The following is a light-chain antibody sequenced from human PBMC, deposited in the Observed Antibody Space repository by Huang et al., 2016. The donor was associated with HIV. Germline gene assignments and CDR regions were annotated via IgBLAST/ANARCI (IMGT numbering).Light chain of an antibody. CDR1: QSVSSN. CDR2: GAS. Sequence: EIVMTQSPATLSVSPGERATLSCRASQSVSSNVAWYQQKPGQAPRLLIYGASTRATGIPARFSGSGSGTEFTLTISSLQSEDFAVYYCQQHNNWPRTFGQGTKVEIK. V-gene: IGKV3-15*01. J-gene: IGKJ1*01. CDR3: QQHNNWPRT.